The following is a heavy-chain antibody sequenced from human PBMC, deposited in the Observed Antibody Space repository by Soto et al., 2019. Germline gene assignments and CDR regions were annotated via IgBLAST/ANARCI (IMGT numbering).Heavy chain of an antibody. CDR3: AGSRWEPPDY. V-gene: IGHV3-33*01. CDR2: IWYDGSNK. J-gene: IGHJ4*02. CDR1: GFTFSSYG. Sequence: QVQLVESGGGVVQPGRSLRLSCAASGFTFSSYGMHWVRQAPGKGLEWVAVIWYDGSNKYYADSVKGRFTISRDNYKNTMYLQMNSLRAEDTAVYYCAGSRWEPPDYWGQGTLVTVSS. D-gene: IGHD1-26*01.